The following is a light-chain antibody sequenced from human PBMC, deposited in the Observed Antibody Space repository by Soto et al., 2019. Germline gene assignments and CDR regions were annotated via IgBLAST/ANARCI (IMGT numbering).Light chain of an antibody. J-gene: IGLJ2*01. CDR1: SSDVGGYNY. CDR2: DVS. V-gene: IGLV2-14*01. Sequence: QSALTQPASVSGSPGQSITISCTGTSSDVGGYNYVSWYQQRPGKAPKLMIYDVSNRPSGVSDRFSGSKSGNTASLTISGLQAEDEADYYCSSYTSSSAAVVFGGGTKVTVL. CDR3: SSYTSSSAAVV.